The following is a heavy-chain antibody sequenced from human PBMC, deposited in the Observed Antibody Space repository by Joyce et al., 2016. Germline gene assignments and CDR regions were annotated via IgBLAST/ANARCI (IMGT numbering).Heavy chain of an antibody. Sequence: QVQLQEWGAGLLKPSETLSLTCAVYGGCLSGYYWGWLRQAPGKGLEWIGEVNDRGRTNYKPSLKSRATTSMDTSKNRFSLRLTTVTAADTAVYFCARARRGIILARGEIGEYLQHWGRGTVVIVSS. CDR1: GGCLSGYY. V-gene: IGHV4-34*01. CDR2: VNDRGRT. CDR3: ARARRGIILARGEIGEYLQH. D-gene: IGHD3-10*01. J-gene: IGHJ1*01.